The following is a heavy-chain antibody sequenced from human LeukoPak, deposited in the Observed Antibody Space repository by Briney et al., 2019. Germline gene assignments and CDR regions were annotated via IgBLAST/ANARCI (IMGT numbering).Heavy chain of an antibody. V-gene: IGHV3-30-3*01. J-gene: IGHJ4*02. CDR3: ARPAYYYDSSGYYLDY. CDR2: ISYDGSNK. D-gene: IGHD3-22*01. Sequence: GGSLRLSCAASGFTFSSYAMHWVRQVPGKGLEWVAVISYDGSNKYYADSVKGRFTISRDNSKNTLYLQMNSLRAEDTAVYYCARPAYYYDSSGYYLDYWGQGTLVTVSS. CDR1: GFTFSSYA.